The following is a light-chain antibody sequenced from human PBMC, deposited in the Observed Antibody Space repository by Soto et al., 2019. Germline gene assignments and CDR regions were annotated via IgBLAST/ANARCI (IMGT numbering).Light chain of an antibody. V-gene: IGLV2-14*03. CDR2: AVS. Sequence: QSALTQPASVSGSPGQSITISCSGTSSDIGSYDHVAWYQQFPGKSPKLIIYAVSDRPSGVSDRFSGSKSGISASLTISGLQTEDEADYYCISYTDRQSYLFVTGTKVTVL. CDR3: ISYTDRQSYL. J-gene: IGLJ1*01. CDR1: SSDIGSYDH.